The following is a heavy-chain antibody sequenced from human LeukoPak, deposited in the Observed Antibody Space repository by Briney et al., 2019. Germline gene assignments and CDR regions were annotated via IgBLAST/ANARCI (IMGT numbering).Heavy chain of an antibody. CDR3: ARHVRQQLPPKAFDY. Sequence: SETLSLTCTVSGGSISSGIYYWGWIRQPPGKGLEWIGSIYYSGNTYYNPSLKSRVTISVDTSKNQWSLKLNSVTAADTAVYYCARHVRQQLPPKAFDYWGQGTLVTVSS. CDR2: IYYSGNT. D-gene: IGHD6-13*01. V-gene: IGHV4-39*01. J-gene: IGHJ4*02. CDR1: GGSISSGIYY.